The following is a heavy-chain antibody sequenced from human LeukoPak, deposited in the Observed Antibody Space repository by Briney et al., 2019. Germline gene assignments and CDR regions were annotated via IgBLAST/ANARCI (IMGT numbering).Heavy chain of an antibody. V-gene: IGHV4-59*01. Sequence: SETLSLTCTVSGVSISSYYWSWIRQPPGKGLEWIGYIYYSGSTNYNPSLKSRVTISVDTSKNQFSLKLRSVTAADTAVYYCARQRGYCSSTSCYDPPINWFDPWGQGSLVTVSS. CDR1: GVSISSYY. CDR3: ARQRGYCSSTSCYDPPINWFDP. D-gene: IGHD2-2*01. J-gene: IGHJ5*02. CDR2: IYYSGST.